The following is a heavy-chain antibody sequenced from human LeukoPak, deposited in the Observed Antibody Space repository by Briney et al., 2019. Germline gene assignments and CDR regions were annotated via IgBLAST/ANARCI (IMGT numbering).Heavy chain of an antibody. D-gene: IGHD3-22*01. Sequence: GGSLRLSCAASRFTVSINYMTWVRQAPGKGLEWVSVIYSGGSTYYADSVKGRFTISRDNSKNTLYLQMNSLRTEDTAVYYCAPYYYDSSGYWHYFDYWGQGTLVTVSS. V-gene: IGHV3-66*02. J-gene: IGHJ4*02. CDR3: APYYYDSSGYWHYFDY. CDR2: IYSGGST. CDR1: RFTVSINY.